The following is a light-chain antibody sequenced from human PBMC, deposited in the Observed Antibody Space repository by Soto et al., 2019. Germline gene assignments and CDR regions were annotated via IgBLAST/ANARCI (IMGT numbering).Light chain of an antibody. V-gene: IGKV1-27*01. CDR3: QNYKSAPFT. CDR2: GAY. Sequence: DIQMTQSPSSLSASVGGRVTITCRATQGISNFLAWYQHKPGKVPKLLIYGAYSLQSGVPSRFSGSGSGTDFTLTISSLQPEDVATYYCQNYKSAPFTFGPGTKVDIK. J-gene: IGKJ3*01. CDR1: QGISNF.